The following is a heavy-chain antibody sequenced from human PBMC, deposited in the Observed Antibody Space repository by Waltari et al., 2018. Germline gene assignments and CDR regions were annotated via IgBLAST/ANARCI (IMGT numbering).Heavy chain of an antibody. J-gene: IGHJ1*01. CDR1: GGSVSSTGDF. V-gene: IGHV4-39*01. Sequence: QLLLQESGPGLVKPSETLSLTCTVSGGSVSSTGDFWGWAWIRQPPGKGLEGIGTIEFRGFTYYNSSLKSQLSLALDTSRIQIFLRITSVSAADTAVYCCARHDGSGGFFDCWGQGTLFTVSS. CDR2: IEFRGFT. D-gene: IGHD3-3*01. CDR3: ARHDGSGGFFDC.